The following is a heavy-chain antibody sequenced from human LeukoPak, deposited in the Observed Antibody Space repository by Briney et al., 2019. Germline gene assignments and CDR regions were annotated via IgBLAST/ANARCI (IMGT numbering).Heavy chain of an antibody. V-gene: IGHV3-64*01. D-gene: IGHD3-10*01. CDR3: ARGEGMVDF. Sequence: GGSLRLSCAASGFTFSSYAMHWVRQAPGKGLEYVSAISSNGGSTYYANSVKGRFTISRDNSKSTLYLQMGSLRTEDIAVYYCARGEGMVDFWGQGTLVTVSS. CDR2: ISSNGGST. J-gene: IGHJ4*02. CDR1: GFTFSSYA.